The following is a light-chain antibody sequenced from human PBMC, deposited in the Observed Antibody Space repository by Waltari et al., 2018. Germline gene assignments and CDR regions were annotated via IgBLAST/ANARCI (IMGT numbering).Light chain of an antibody. CDR2: DVT. CDR1: TSDIGGYNY. CDR3: TSYTTTSTLVL. V-gene: IGLV2-14*03. Sequence: QSALTQPASVSGSPGQSTTLSCTGTTSDIGGYNYVSWYQQHPGRAPKLMIYDVTDRPSGISIRFSGSKSGNTASLTISGLRAEDEAYYYCTSYTTTSTLVLFGGGTKLTVL. J-gene: IGLJ2*01.